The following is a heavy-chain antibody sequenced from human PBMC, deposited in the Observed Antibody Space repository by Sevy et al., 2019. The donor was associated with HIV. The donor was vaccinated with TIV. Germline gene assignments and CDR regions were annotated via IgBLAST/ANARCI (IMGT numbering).Heavy chain of an antibody. J-gene: IGHJ6*02. CDR3: ASLYYYGMDV. Sequence: GGSRRLSCAASGFTFSDYFMTWIRQAPGKGLEWVSYISSSGRTTYYADAVEGRFTISRDNTKNSLYLLMNSLRAEDTAVYYCASLYYYGMDVWGQGTTVTVSS. CDR2: ISSSGRTT. CDR1: GFTFSDYF. V-gene: IGHV3-11*01.